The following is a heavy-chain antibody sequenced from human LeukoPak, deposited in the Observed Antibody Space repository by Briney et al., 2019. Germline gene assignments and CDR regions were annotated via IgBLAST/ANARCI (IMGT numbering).Heavy chain of an antibody. Sequence: PGGSLRLSCIASGFTFSSYGMYWVRQAPGKGLEWVAFIRFDETNKYYADSVKGRFTISRDNAKNSLYLQMNSLRAEDTAVYYCAELGITMIGGVWGKGTTVTISS. V-gene: IGHV3-30*02. CDR1: GFTFSSYG. D-gene: IGHD3-10*02. CDR2: IRFDETNK. CDR3: AELGITMIGGV. J-gene: IGHJ6*04.